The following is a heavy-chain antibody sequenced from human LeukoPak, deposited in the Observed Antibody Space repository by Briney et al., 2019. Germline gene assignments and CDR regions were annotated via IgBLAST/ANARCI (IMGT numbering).Heavy chain of an antibody. CDR2: INAGNGNT. J-gene: IGHJ6*03. Sequence: ASVKVSCKASGYTFTSYAMHWVRQAPGQRLEWMGWINAGNGNTKYSQKFQGRVTMTRDTSISTAYMELSRLRSDDTAVYYCARELTDPYYYYMDVWGKGTTVTVSS. CDR3: ARELTDPYYYYMDV. CDR1: GYTFTSYA. V-gene: IGHV1-3*01.